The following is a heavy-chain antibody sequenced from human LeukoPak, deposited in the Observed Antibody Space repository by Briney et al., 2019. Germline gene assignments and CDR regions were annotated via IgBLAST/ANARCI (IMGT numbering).Heavy chain of an antibody. CDR3: AASLLSIAAAGSDY. V-gene: IGHV1-3*01. Sequence: ASVKVSCKASGYTFTSYAMHWVRQAPGQRLEWMGWINAGNGNTKYSQKFQGRVTITRDMSTSTAHMELSSLRSEDTAVYYCAASLLSIAAAGSDYWGQGTLVTVSS. J-gene: IGHJ4*02. CDR1: GYTFTSYA. CDR2: INAGNGNT. D-gene: IGHD6-13*01.